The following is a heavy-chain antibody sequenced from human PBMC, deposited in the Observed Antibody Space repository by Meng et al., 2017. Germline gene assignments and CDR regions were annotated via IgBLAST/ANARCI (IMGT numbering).Heavy chain of an antibody. V-gene: IGHV4-30-4*08. J-gene: IGHJ4*02. CDR1: GGSIRSSSYY. CDR2: IYYSGST. D-gene: IGHD3-22*01. CDR3: ARGPLITMIEV. Sequence: QPQLQESGPGLGKPSETLSLTFTVSGGSIRSSSYYWGWIRQPPGKGLEWIGYIYYSGSTYYNPSLKSRLTISVDTSKKQFSLKLASVTAADTAVYYCARGPLITMIEVWGQGTLVTVSS.